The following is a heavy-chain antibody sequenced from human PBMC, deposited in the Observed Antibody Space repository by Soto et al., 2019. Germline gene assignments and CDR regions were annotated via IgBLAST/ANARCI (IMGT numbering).Heavy chain of an antibody. CDR1: GYTFTSHG. V-gene: IGHV1-18*01. CDR3: ARMVRGSNIDYYHYMDV. J-gene: IGHJ6*03. CDR2: ISAYNGDT. Sequence: QVQLVQSGGEVRKPGASVKVSCKASGYTFTSHGISWVRQAPGQGLEWMGWISAYNGDTNYAQKRKGRVTVTTDRSTSTAYMELRSLRSEDTAVYYCARMVRGSNIDYYHYMDVWGKGTTVTVSS. D-gene: IGHD3-10*01.